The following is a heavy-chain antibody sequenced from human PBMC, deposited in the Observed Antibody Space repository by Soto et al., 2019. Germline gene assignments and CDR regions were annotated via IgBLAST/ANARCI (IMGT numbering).Heavy chain of an antibody. CDR2: INADNGNT. J-gene: IGHJ4*02. CDR3: ARDDSGFSGSHYIDYFNY. V-gene: IGHV1-18*01. D-gene: IGHD1-26*01. Sequence: SVKVSCKASGYTFTNSGISWVRQAPGQGLEWMGWINADNGNTYYAQHFQGRVTITRDTSAGTVYMQLSSLTSEDTAVYYCARDDSGFSGSHYIDYFNYWGQGALVTVSS. CDR1: GYTFTNSG.